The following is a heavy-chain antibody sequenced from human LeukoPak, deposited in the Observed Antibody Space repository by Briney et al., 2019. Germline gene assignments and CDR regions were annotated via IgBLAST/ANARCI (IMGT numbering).Heavy chain of an antibody. J-gene: IGHJ4*02. CDR1: GDTISSDNYY. CDR3: ARAPRQQLFPVY. D-gene: IGHD6-13*01. V-gene: IGHV4-61*02. Sequence: SETLSLTCTVSGDTISSDNYYWSWIRQPAGTGLEYIGRFNTGGNTYYNPSLKSRVTISLDTSKNLLSLRLSSVPAADAAVYYCARAPRQQLFPVYWGQGTLVTVSS. CDR2: FNTGGNT.